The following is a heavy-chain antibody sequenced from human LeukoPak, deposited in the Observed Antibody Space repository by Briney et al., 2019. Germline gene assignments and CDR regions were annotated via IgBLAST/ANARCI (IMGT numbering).Heavy chain of an antibody. CDR1: GFTFSSYA. J-gene: IGHJ4*02. D-gene: IGHD1-26*01. CDR3: AKVRVGATLNYFDY. V-gene: IGHV3-23*01. Sequence: PGGSLRLSCAASGFTFSSYAMSWVRQAPGKGLEWVSAISGSGGSTYYADSVKDRFTISRDNSKNTLYLQMNSLRAEDTAVYYCAKVRVGATLNYFDYWGQGTLVTVSS. CDR2: ISGSGGST.